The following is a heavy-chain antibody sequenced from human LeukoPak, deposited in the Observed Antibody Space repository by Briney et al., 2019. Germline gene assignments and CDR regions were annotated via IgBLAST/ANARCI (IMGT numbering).Heavy chain of an antibody. CDR3: AKTPGDCTGGTCYSFDY. Sequence: GGSLRLSCAASEFTFSNYAMSWVRQAPGKGLEWVSGITGRGDSTYYADSVKGRFTVSRDNSKNTLYLQMNSLRAEDTAVYYCAKTPGDCTGGTCYSFDYWGQGSLVTVSS. V-gene: IGHV3-23*01. CDR1: EFTFSNYA. D-gene: IGHD2-15*01. CDR2: ITGRGDST. J-gene: IGHJ4*02.